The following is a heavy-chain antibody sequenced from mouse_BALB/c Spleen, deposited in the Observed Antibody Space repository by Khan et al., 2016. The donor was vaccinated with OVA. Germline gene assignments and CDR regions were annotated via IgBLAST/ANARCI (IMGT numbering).Heavy chain of an antibody. CDR1: GFSLTNYS. CDR2: IWSAGST. Sequence: QVQLKQSGPGLVQPSQSLSITCTVSGFSLTNYSVHWVRQSPGKGLEWLGVIWSAGSTDYNAAFISRLTIRKDNSRSQVFFKMNSLQPTGTARYYCARRGYDYGRGALFAYWGQGTLVTVSA. D-gene: IGHD2-4*01. CDR3: ARRGYDYGRGALFAY. V-gene: IGHV2-2*02. J-gene: IGHJ3*01.